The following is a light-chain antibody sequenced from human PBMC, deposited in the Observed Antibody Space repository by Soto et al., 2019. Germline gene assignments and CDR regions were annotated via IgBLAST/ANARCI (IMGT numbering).Light chain of an antibody. J-gene: IGKJ1*01. CDR3: MQTLLTPT. Sequence: DIVMTQSPLSLPVTPGEPASISCRSSQNLLHSNGYIYLDWYLQKPGQSPHLLIYLGSNRASGVHERFSGSGSGTDFTLQISRVEAEDVGIYYCMQTLLTPTFGQGTKVDIK. V-gene: IGKV2-28*01. CDR1: QNLLHSNGYIY. CDR2: LGS.